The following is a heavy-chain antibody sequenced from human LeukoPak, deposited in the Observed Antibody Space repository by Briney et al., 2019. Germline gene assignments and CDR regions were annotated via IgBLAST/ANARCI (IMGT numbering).Heavy chain of an antibody. Sequence: PGGSLRLSYAASGFTFSSYWMHWVRQAPGKGPVWVSRINSDGSNTDYADSVKGRITISRDNAKNTLFLQMNSLRDEDTAVYYCARGQYGGYDSIGDYWGQGTLVTVSS. CDR1: GFTFSSYW. D-gene: IGHD5-12*01. J-gene: IGHJ4*02. V-gene: IGHV3-74*01. CDR3: ARGQYGGYDSIGDY. CDR2: INSDGSNT.